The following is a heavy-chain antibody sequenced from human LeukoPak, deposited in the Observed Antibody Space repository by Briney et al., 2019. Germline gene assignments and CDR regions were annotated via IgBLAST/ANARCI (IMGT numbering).Heavy chain of an antibody. D-gene: IGHD4-23*01. CDR3: ARAPRWYQIDC. J-gene: IGHJ4*02. CDR2: ISYSGST. V-gene: IGHV4-59*01. CDR1: GGSINSYY. Sequence: SETLSLTCSVSGGSINSYYWTWIRQPPGKGLEWVGYISYSGSTNYSPSLKSRVAMSLDTPKNQFSLKLSSVTAADTAVYYCARAPRWYQIDCWGQGTLVTVSS.